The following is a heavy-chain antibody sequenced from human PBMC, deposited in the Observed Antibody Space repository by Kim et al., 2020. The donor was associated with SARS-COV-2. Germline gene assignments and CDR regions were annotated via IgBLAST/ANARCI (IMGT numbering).Heavy chain of an antibody. CDR3: ATEGYYDSSGYRGNHAFDI. Sequence: GGSLRLSCAASGFTVSSNYMSWVRQAPGKGLEWVSVIYSGGSTYYADSVKGRFTISRDNSKNTLYLQMNSLRAEDTAVYYCATEGYYDSSGYRGNHAFDIWGQGTMVTVSS. D-gene: IGHD3-22*01. CDR2: IYSGGST. J-gene: IGHJ3*02. V-gene: IGHV3-66*01. CDR1: GFTVSSNY.